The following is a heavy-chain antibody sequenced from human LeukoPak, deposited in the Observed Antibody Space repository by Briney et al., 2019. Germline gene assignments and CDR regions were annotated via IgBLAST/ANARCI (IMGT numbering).Heavy chain of an antibody. CDR1: VFTFSSYW. CDR3: AREGRRWLQLQV. Sequence: GGSLRLSCAASVFTFSSYWLHWAREAPGKGLVGVSRINTDGSSTSYADSVKGRFTISRDNAKNTLYLQMNSLRAEDTAVYYCAREGRRWLQLQVWGQGTMVTVSS. CDR2: INTDGSST. D-gene: IGHD5-24*01. J-gene: IGHJ3*01. V-gene: IGHV3-74*01.